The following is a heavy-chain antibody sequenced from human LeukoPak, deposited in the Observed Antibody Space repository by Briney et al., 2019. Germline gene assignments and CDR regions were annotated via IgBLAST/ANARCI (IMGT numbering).Heavy chain of an antibody. V-gene: IGHV4-59*12. CDR2: IYYSGST. CDR1: GGSISSYY. D-gene: IGHD2-2*01. Sequence: SETLSLTCTVSGGSISSYYWSWIRQPPGKGLEWIGYIYYSGSTNYNPSLKSRVTISVDTSKNQFSLKLSSVTAADTAVYYCARGLVVPAAHAFDIWGQGTMVTVSS. CDR3: ARGLVVPAAHAFDI. J-gene: IGHJ3*02.